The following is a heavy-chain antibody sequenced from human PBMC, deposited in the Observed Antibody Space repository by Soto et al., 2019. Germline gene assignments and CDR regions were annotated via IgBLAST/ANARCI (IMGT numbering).Heavy chain of an antibody. CDR2: IIPIVGIA. CDR3: ASIVGTTRDY. D-gene: IGHD1-26*01. J-gene: IGHJ4*02. Sequence: QVQLVQSGAEVKKPGSSVKVSCKASGGTFSSYTISWVRQAPGQGLEWMGRIIPIVGIANYAQKLQGRVTITADKSTSTAYLELSSLRSEDTAVYYCASIVGTTRDYWGQGTLVTVSS. V-gene: IGHV1-69*02. CDR1: GGTFSSYT.